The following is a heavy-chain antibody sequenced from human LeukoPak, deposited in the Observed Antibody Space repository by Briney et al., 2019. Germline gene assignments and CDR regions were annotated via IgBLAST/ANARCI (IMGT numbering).Heavy chain of an antibody. CDR2: IEKNAGGA. CDR1: GFTFSDFA. V-gene: IGHV3-23*01. J-gene: IGHJ4*02. CDR3: AKQEGALIENWCFDH. D-gene: IGHD1-26*01. Sequence: PGGSLRLSCAASGFTFSDFAMSWVRLAPGKGLEWVSSIEKNAGGAYYADSVKGRFTVFRDNSKNTLYLQMSSLRVEDTALYYCAKQEGALIENWCFDHWGLGTLVTVSS.